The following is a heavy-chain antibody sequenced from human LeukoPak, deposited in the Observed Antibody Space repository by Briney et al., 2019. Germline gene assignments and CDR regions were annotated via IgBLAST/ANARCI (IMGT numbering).Heavy chain of an antibody. CDR3: TTGRFPPRY. V-gene: IGHV3-15*01. Sequence: GGALRLPCVGSGFRFSDAWMSWVGQDPGEGLEWIGRIRSKTDSETTEYAAPVKRRFSISRDDSKNTLYLQMNSLKTEDTAVYYCTTGRFPPRYWGQGTPVTVSS. CDR1: GFRFSDAW. CDR2: IRSKTDSETT. D-gene: IGHD3-3*01. J-gene: IGHJ4*02.